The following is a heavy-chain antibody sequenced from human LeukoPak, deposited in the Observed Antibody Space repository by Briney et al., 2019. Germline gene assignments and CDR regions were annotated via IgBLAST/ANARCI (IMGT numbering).Heavy chain of an antibody. CDR2: ISGSGGST. J-gene: IGHJ3*02. CDR3: AKAGITIFGVVIQATYAFDI. D-gene: IGHD3-3*01. CDR1: GFTFSSYA. V-gene: IGHV3-23*01. Sequence: PGGSLRLSCAASGFTFSSYAMSWVHQAPGKGLEWVSAISGSGGSTYYADSVKGRFTISRDNSKNTLYLQMNSLRAEDTAVYYCAKAGITIFGVVIQATYAFDIWGQGTMVTVSS.